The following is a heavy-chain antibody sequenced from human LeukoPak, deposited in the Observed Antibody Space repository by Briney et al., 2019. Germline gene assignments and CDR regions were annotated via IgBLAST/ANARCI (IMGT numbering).Heavy chain of an antibody. CDR1: GYSFTSYW. Sequence: GESLKISCQGSGYSFTSYWIGWVRQMPGKGLEWMGIIYPGDSDTRYSPSFQGQVTISADKSISTAYLQWSSLKASDTAMYYCARRGYSYGHGSDFDYWGQGTLVTVSS. CDR2: IYPGDSDT. V-gene: IGHV5-51*01. D-gene: IGHD5-18*01. CDR3: ARRGYSYGHGSDFDY. J-gene: IGHJ4*02.